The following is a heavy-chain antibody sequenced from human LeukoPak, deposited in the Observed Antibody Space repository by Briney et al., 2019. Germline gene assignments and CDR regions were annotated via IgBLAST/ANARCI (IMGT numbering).Heavy chain of an antibody. CDR2: IKRDGSEK. V-gene: IGHV3-7*03. CDR1: GFTFSSYW. CDR3: AKEGPAVLRYFDWVPLDV. D-gene: IGHD3-9*01. Sequence: PGGSLRLSCAVSGFTFSSYWMNWVRQAPGKGLEWVANIKRDGSEKYYVDSVKGRFTISRDNAKDSLYLQMNSLRAEDTAVYYCAKEGPAVLRYFDWVPLDVWGQGTTVTVSS. J-gene: IGHJ6*02.